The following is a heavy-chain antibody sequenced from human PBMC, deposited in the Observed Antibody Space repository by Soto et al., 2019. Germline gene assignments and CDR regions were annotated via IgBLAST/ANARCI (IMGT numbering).Heavy chain of an antibody. CDR1: GYTFTSYG. CDR2: VSAYNGNT. CDR3: ARDRSTYGDLDY. Sequence: ASVKVSCKASGYTFTSYGISWVRQAPGQGLEWMGWVSAYNGNTNYAQKLQGRVTMTTDTSTSTAYMELRSLRSDDTAVYYCARDRSTYGDLDYWGQGTLVTVSS. D-gene: IGHD4-17*01. J-gene: IGHJ4*02. V-gene: IGHV1-18*01.